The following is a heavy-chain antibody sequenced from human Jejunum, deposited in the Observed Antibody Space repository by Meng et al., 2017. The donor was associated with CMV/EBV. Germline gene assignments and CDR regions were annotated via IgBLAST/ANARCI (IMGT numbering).Heavy chain of an antibody. J-gene: IGHJ4*02. V-gene: IGHV3-64*07. D-gene: IGHD6-19*01. Sequence: EVQLVESGGGLVQPGGSLRLSCAASGFTFSDYTMHWARQAPGKGLEFVSGITSNGGNTYYADSVKGRFTISRDNSKNTLYLQMGSLRAEDMAVYYCAREWDVYTTGWTGCDCWGQGTLVTVSS. CDR3: AREWDVYTTGWTGCDC. CDR2: ITSNGGNT. CDR1: GFTFSDYT.